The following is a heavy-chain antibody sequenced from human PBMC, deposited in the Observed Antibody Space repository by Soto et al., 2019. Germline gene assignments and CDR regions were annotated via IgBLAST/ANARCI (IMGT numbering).Heavy chain of an antibody. V-gene: IGHV3-7*01. CDR1: GFTFSSYW. D-gene: IGHD5-18*01. CDR2: IKQDGSEK. Sequence: PGGSLRLSCAASGFTFSSYWMSWVRQAPGKGLEWVANIKQDGSEKYYVDSVKGRFTISRDNAKNSLYLQMNSLRAEDTAVYYCARGSTAMVTYYYYCGMDVWGQGTTVTVSS. J-gene: IGHJ6*02. CDR3: ARGSTAMVTYYYYCGMDV.